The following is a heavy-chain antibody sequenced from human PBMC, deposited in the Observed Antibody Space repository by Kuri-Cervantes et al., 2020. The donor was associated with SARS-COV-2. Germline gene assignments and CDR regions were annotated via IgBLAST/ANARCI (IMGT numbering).Heavy chain of an antibody. V-gene: IGHV1-69*13. CDR1: GYTFTSYG. J-gene: IGHJ6*02. CDR2: IIPIFGTA. CDR3: ARDGEAQYCSSTSCYFYYGMDV. Sequence: SVKVSCKASGYTFTSYGISWVRQAPGQGLEWMGGIIPIFGTANYAQKFQGRVTITADESTSTAYMELSSLRSEDTAVYYCARDGEAQYCSSTSCYFYYGMDVWGQGTTVTVSS. D-gene: IGHD2-2*01.